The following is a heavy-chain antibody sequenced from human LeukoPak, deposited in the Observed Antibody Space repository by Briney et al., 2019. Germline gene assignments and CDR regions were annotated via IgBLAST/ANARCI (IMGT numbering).Heavy chain of an antibody. D-gene: IGHD6-13*01. CDR3: ARDIGDSSNWYYFDY. Sequence: AASVKVSCKASGYTFTSYGISWVRQAPGQGLEWMGWISAYNGNTNYAQKLQGRVTMTTDTSTSTAYMELRSLRSDDTAVYYCARDIGDSSNWYYFDYWGQGTLVTVSS. CDR2: ISAYNGNT. J-gene: IGHJ4*02. V-gene: IGHV1-18*01. CDR1: GYTFTSYG.